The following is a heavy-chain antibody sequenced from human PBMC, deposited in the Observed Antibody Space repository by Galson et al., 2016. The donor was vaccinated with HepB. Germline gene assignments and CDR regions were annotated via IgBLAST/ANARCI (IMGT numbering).Heavy chain of an antibody. CDR3: ARVFQQLGAALGY. Sequence: SVKVSCKASGYSFASFTLHWVRQAPGQRLEWMGWINGGNGNTKYSQKLQARGTMTRDTSASTAYMELTSLRSEDTAVYYCARVFQQLGAALGYWGQGTLVTVSS. D-gene: IGHD6-13*01. J-gene: IGHJ4*02. V-gene: IGHV1-3*01. CDR1: GYSFASFT. CDR2: INGGNGNT.